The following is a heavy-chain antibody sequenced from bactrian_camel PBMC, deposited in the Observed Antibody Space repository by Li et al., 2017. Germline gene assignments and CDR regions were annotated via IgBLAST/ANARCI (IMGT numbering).Heavy chain of an antibody. CDR1: THSSTICG. D-gene: IGHD3*01. Sequence: VQLVESGGGSVLAGGSLKLSCTASTHSSTICGVHWLRQAPGKERELVETSSRDGSTWYADSVKARFTMAQDNAKNTYYLEMNHLKIEDTATYYCSLDSFSLECYSGPTQGTQVTVS. V-gene: IGHV3S67*01. J-gene: IGHJ4*01. CDR2: SSRDGST.